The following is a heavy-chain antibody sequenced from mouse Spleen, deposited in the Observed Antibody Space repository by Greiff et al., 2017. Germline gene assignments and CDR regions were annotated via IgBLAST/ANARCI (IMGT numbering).Heavy chain of an antibody. CDR3: VKLYDGYLFYY. V-gene: IGHV2-6-5*01. CDR1: GFSLTDYG. D-gene: IGHD2-3*01. J-gene: IGHJ2*01. CDR2: IWGGGST. Sequence: VQGVESGPGLVAPSQSLSITCTVSGFSLTDYGVSWIRQPPGKGLEWLGVIWGGGSTYYNSALKSRLSISTDNSKSQVFLKMNSLQTDDTAMYYCVKLYDGYLFYYWGQGTTLTVSS.